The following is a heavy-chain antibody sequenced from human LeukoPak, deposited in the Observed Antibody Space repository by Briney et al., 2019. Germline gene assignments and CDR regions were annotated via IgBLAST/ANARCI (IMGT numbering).Heavy chain of an antibody. V-gene: IGHV4-39*07. J-gene: IGHJ4*02. CDR3: ARGVGGYPLSSIATRPLNFDY. Sequence: SETLSLTCTVSGGSISSSSYYWGWIRQPPGKGLEWIGSIYYSGSTYYNPSLKSRVTISVDTSKNQFSLKLSSVTAADTAVYYCARGVGGYPLSSIATRPLNFDYWGQGTLVTVSS. D-gene: IGHD6-6*01. CDR1: GGSISSSSYY. CDR2: IYYSGST.